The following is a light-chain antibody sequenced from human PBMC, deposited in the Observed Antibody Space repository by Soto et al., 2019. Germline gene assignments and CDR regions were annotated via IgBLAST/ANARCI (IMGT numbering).Light chain of an antibody. CDR1: SSNIGSHT. CDR3: AALDDSLNGVI. J-gene: IGLJ2*01. CDR2: SNN. V-gene: IGLV1-44*01. Sequence: QSVLTQPPSASGTPGQRITISCSGSSSNIGSHTVNWHQQVPGTAPKLLIYSNNERPSGVPDRFSGSKSGTSASLAISGLRSGDEADYYCAALDDSLNGVIFGGGTKLTVL.